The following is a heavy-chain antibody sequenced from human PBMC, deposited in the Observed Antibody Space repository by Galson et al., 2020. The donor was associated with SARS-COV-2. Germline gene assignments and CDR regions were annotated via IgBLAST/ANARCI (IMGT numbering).Heavy chain of an antibody. J-gene: IGHJ4*02. CDR1: GFTFSSYA. D-gene: IGHD1-26*01. CDR2: ISGTDGTT. CDR3: AKVVVYYRYFDY. Sequence: GGSLRLSCAASGFTFSSYAMSWVRQAPGKGLEWVSLISGTDGTTYYADSVKGRFTISRDNSKNTLYLQMNSLRAEDTAVYYCAKVVVYYRYFDYWGQGTLVTVSS. V-gene: IGHV3-23*01.